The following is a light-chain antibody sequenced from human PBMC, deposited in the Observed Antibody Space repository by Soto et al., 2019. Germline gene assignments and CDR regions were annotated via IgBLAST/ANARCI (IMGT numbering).Light chain of an antibody. CDR3: RSSTGSGTRV. Sequence: QSALTQPASVSGSPGQSITISCTGTSSDVGRYNYVSWYQQHPGKAPKLMIHDVSNRPSGVSNRFSGSKSGNTASLTISGLQAEAEADSYGRSSTGSGTRVFGTGTKVTVL. J-gene: IGLJ1*01. CDR1: SSDVGRYNY. V-gene: IGLV2-14*01. CDR2: DVS.